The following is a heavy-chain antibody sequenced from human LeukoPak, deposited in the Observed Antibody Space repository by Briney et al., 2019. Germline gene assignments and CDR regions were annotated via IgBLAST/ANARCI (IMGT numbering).Heavy chain of an antibody. CDR3: ARAFYDILTGYYSTFDY. Sequence: ASVKVSCKASGYTFTSYGISWVRQAPGQGLEWMGWISAFNGNTNYAQKLQGRVTMTTDTSTSTPYMELRSLRSDDTAVYYCARAFYDILTGYYSTFDYWGQGTLVTVSS. D-gene: IGHD3-9*01. CDR2: ISAFNGNT. CDR1: GYTFTSYG. V-gene: IGHV1-18*04. J-gene: IGHJ4*02.